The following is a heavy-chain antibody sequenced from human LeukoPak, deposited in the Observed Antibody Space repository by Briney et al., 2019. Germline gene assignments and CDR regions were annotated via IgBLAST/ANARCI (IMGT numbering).Heavy chain of an antibody. J-gene: IGHJ4*02. V-gene: IGHV3-15*01. D-gene: IGHD3-16*02. CDR3: TIDRLFFQF. CDR1: GFTFSNAW. CDR2: TKSETDGGTI. Sequence: GGSLRLSCVGSGFTFSNAWVSWVRLTPEKGLEWLGRTKSETDGGTIDHAAPVNGRFNISRDDSSNTVFLQMGSLKIEDTAVYYCTIDRLFFQFWGQGSLVTVSS.